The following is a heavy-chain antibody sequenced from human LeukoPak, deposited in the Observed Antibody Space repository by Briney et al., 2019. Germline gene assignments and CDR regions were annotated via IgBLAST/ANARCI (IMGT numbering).Heavy chain of an antibody. CDR1: GGSISSSSYY. D-gene: IGHD4-17*01. V-gene: IGHV4-39*07. CDR3: AVGHGDYEAFDI. J-gene: IGHJ3*02. CDR2: IYYSGST. Sequence: PSETLSLTCTVSGGSISSSSYYWGWICQPPGKGLEWIGSIYYSGSTNYNPSLESRVTISVDTSKNQFSLKLSSVTAADTAVYYCAVGHGDYEAFDIWGQGTMVTVSS.